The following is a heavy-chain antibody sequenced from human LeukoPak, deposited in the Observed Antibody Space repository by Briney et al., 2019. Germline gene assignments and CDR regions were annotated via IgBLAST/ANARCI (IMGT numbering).Heavy chain of an antibody. J-gene: IGHJ4*02. D-gene: IGHD1-7*01. CDR2: IYPGDSDT. Sequence: GESLKISCKGSGYSLATYWIAWVRQMPGKGLEWMGIIYPGDSDTRYSPSFQGRVTMSADKSISTAYLQWSSLKASDTAMYYCARRHTGTYNYDYWGQGTLVTVSS. CDR1: GYSLATYW. V-gene: IGHV5-51*01. CDR3: ARRHTGTYNYDY.